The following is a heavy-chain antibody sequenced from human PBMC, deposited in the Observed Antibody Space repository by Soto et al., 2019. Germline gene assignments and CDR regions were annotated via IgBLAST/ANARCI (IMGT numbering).Heavy chain of an antibody. V-gene: IGHV4-39*07. CDR1: GGSISISGYY. CDR2: IYHSGST. J-gene: IGHJ5*02. D-gene: IGHD3-10*01. Sequence: PSETLSLTCTVSGGSISISGYYWVLIRQPPGKGLEWIASIYHSGSTNYNPSLKSRVTISVDKSKNQFSLKLSSVTAADTAVYYCARVNRLLWFGELTQGIWFDPWGQGTLVTVSS. CDR3: ARVNRLLWFGELTQGIWFDP.